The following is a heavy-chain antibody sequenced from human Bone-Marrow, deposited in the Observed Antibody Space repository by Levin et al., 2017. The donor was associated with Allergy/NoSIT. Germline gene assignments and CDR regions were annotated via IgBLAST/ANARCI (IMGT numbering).Heavy chain of an antibody. Sequence: GESLKISCAASGFTFSSYAMSWVRQAPGKGLEWVSAISGSGGSTYYADSVKGRFTISRDNSKNTLYLQMNSLRAEDTAVYYCAKVIITMIVNDAFDIWGQGTMVTVSS. V-gene: IGHV3-23*01. CDR1: GFTFSSYA. J-gene: IGHJ3*02. CDR2: ISGSGGST. CDR3: AKVIITMIVNDAFDI. D-gene: IGHD3-22*01.